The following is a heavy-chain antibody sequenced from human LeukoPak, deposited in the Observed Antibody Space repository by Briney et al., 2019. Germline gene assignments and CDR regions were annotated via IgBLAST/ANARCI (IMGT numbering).Heavy chain of an antibody. J-gene: IGHJ6*03. CDR1: GGSISSSSYY. V-gene: IGHV4-39*07. CDR3: ARRVMQLVHGLPFYYMDV. D-gene: IGHD6-6*01. Sequence: SETLSLTCTVSGGSISSSSYYWGWIRQPPGKGLEWIGSIYYSGSTYYNPSLKSRVTISVDTSKNQFSLKLSPVTAADTAVYYCARRVMQLVHGLPFYYMDVWGKGTTVTVSS. CDR2: IYYSGST.